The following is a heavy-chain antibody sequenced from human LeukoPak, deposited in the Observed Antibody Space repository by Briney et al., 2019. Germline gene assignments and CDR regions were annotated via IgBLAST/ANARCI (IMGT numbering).Heavy chain of an antibody. Sequence: WVRQPPGKGLEWVAFIRYDGGNKYYADSVKGRFTISRDNSKNTLYLQMNSLRAEDTAVYYCARSPHGSGSYYTDYWGQGTLVTVSS. D-gene: IGHD3-10*01. J-gene: IGHJ4*02. CDR2: IRYDGGNK. CDR3: ARSPHGSGSYYTDY. V-gene: IGHV3-30*02.